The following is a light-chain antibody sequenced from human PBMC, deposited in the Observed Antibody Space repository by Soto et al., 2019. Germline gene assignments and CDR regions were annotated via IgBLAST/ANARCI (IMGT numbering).Light chain of an antibody. CDR2: DAS. CDR1: QSISSW. J-gene: IGKJ1*01. CDR3: QQYNSYWT. V-gene: IGKV1-5*01. Sequence: DIPMTQSPCTLSASVGDSVPLTCRASQSISSWLAWYQQKPGKAPKVLIFDASSLESGVPSRFSGSGSATEFTLTISSLQPDDFATYYCQQYNSYWTFGQGTKVDIK.